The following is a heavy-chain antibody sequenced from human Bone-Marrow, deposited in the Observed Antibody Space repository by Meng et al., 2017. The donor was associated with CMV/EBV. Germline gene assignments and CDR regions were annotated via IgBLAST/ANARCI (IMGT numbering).Heavy chain of an antibody. CDR3: APPGGY. CDR2: IPSDGSKK. CDR1: GFTFSTYT. J-gene: IGHJ4*02. Sequence: GESLKISCAASGFTFSTYTLHWVRQAPGRGLECVAVIPSDGSKKYYADSVKGRFTISRDNSKNTLYLQMNSLRSEDSGVYYWAPPGGYWGQGTRVTGSS. V-gene: IGHV3-30*04. D-gene: IGHD3-16*01.